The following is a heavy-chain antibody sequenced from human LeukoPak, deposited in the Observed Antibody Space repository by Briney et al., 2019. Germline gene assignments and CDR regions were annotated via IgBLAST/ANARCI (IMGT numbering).Heavy chain of an antibody. CDR1: GASINNYH. J-gene: IGHJ4*02. D-gene: IGHD3-10*01. Sequence: SETLSLTCSVSGASINNYHWSWIRQSPGKGLEWIGFISNSGNTYYRASLKSRVTISVDTSKNHFSLNLRSVTAADTALYYCARYNTLNRGVSGVDYWGQGTLVTVSS. CDR2: ISNSGNT. V-gene: IGHV4-59*13. CDR3: ARYNTLNRGVSGVDY.